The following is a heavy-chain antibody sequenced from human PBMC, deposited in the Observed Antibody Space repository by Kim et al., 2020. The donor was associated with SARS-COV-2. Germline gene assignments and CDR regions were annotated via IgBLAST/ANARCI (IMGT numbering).Heavy chain of an antibody. J-gene: IGHJ2*01. CDR1: GFTFSTYA. CDR2: ISASGTTT. D-gene: IGHD5-12*01. Sequence: GGSLRLSCTASGFTFSTYAMTWVRQAPGKGLEWISTISASGTTTHYADSVKGRFTISRDNSKSSLNLQMNSLRADDTAMYYCANHGYSFGNWHFDLWGRGTLVTVSS. CDR3: ANHGYSFGNWHFDL. V-gene: IGHV3-23*01.